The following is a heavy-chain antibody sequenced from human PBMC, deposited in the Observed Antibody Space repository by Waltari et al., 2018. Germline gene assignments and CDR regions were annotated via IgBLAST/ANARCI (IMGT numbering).Heavy chain of an antibody. CDR2: RSQYGSEK. J-gene: IGHJ4*02. CDR3: ARDPLGGSYSN. D-gene: IGHD1-26*01. CDR1: GFTFSSYW. Sequence: EVQLVESGGVLVQPGGSLRLSCAASGFTFSSYWLSWVRQAPGKGLEWVANRSQYGSEKDYVDSVKGRFTISRDKAKNSLYLQTNSLRAEDMAVYYCARDPLGGSYSNGGQGTLVTVSS. V-gene: IGHV3-7*01.